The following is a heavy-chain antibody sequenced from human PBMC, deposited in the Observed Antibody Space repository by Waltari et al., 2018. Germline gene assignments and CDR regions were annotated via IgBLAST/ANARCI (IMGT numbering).Heavy chain of an antibody. CDR3: ASQSTTLFDY. J-gene: IGHJ4*02. Sequence: QVQLVESGGGVVQPGRSLRLSCAASGFTFSRFGMHWVRQAPGKGREWVAVIWHDGSNEYYVDSVKGRFTISRDNSKNTLYLQMNSLRAEDSAVYYCASQSTTLFDYWGQGTLVTVSS. V-gene: IGHV3-33*01. CDR1: GFTFSRFG. D-gene: IGHD2-15*01. CDR2: IWHDGSNE.